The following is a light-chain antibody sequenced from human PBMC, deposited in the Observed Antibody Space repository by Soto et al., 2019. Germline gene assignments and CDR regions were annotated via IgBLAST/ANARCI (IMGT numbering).Light chain of an antibody. V-gene: IGKV1-6*01. CDR1: QGIRND. CDR3: LQDYNSPFT. J-gene: IGKJ3*01. Sequence: AIQMTQSPSSLSASVGDRVTITCRATQGIRNDLGWYQQKPGKAPKLLIYAVSSLQSRVPSRFSGSGSGTDFSLSISRRQPEDFAPYDCLQDYNSPFTFGPGTKVDIK. CDR2: AVS.